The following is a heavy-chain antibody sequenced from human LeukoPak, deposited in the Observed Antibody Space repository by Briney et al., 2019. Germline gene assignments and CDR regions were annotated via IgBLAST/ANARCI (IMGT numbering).Heavy chain of an antibody. CDR3: AKVGYCTGGSCPNQGAFDI. CDR2: IRYDGSNK. J-gene: IGHJ3*02. D-gene: IGHD2-15*01. Sequence: GGSLRLSCAASGFTFSDYYMSWIRQAPGKGLEWVAFIRYDGSNKYYADSVKGRFTISRDNSKNTLYLQMNSLRAEDTAVYYCAKVGYCTGGSCPNQGAFDIWGQGTMVTVSS. CDR1: GFTFSDYY. V-gene: IGHV3-30*02.